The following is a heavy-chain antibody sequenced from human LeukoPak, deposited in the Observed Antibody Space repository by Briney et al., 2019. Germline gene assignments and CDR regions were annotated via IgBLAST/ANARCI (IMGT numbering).Heavy chain of an antibody. CDR2: IYDSGRP. J-gene: IGHJ4*02. V-gene: IGHV4-59*12. CDR3: ARTPTVTTPYFDY. Sequence: PSETLSLTCTVSGGSISSWYWSWIRQPPGKGLEWIGNIYDSGRPNYNPSLKSRVTISVDTSKNQFSLKLSSVTAADTAVYYCARTPTVTTPYFDYWGQGTLVTVSS. D-gene: IGHD4-17*01. CDR1: GGSISSWY.